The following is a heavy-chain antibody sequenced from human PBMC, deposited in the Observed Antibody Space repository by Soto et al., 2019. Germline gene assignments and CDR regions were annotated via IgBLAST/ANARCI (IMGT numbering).Heavy chain of an antibody. Sequence: QVQLVQSGAEVKKPGASVKVSCKASGYTFTSYDINWVRQATGQGLEWMGWMNPNSGNTGYAQKFQGRVTMTRNTXIXXAYMELSSLRSEDTAVYYCARSNARGSSSPKRFDPWGQGTLVTVSS. CDR3: ARSNARGSSSPKRFDP. J-gene: IGHJ5*02. D-gene: IGHD6-6*01. CDR1: GYTFTSYD. V-gene: IGHV1-8*01. CDR2: MNPNSGNT.